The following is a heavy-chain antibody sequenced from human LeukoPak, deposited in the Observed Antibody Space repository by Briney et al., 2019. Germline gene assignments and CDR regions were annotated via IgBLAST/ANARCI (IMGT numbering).Heavy chain of an antibody. J-gene: IGHJ6*03. CDR2: LDNIGTT. CDR3: ARADCGYNYGPCQYYLDV. D-gene: IGHD5-18*01. V-gene: IGHV4-59*01. Sequence: SGPTLVKPSETLSLTCSVSGGSINSYYWNWIRQPPGKGLEWIGYLDNIGTTNYNPSLKSRVTISVDTSRDQVSLKLTSVTAADTAVYYCARADCGYNYGPCQYYLDVWGKGITVTISS. CDR1: GGSINSYY.